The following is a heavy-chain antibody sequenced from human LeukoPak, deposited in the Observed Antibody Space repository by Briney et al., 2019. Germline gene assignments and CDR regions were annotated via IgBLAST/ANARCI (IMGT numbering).Heavy chain of an antibody. J-gene: IGHJ4*02. CDR1: GFTFSSYW. CDR2: IKQDGSEK. V-gene: IGHV3-7*03. Sequence: PGGSLRLSCAASGFTFSSYWMSWVRQAPGKGLEWVANIKQDGSEKYYVDSVKGRFTISRDNAKNSLYLQMNSLRAEDTAVYYCARDDHYYDSSGYPPGGYWGQGTLVTVSS. D-gene: IGHD3-22*01. CDR3: ARDDHYYDSSGYPPGGY.